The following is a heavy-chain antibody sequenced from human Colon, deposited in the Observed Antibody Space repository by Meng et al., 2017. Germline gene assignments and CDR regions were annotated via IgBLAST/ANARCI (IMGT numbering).Heavy chain of an antibody. V-gene: IGHV4-39*07. CDR2: HYYSGST. CDR1: SASMSGTDYS. Sequence: QPPLRGWGQRMVITSESLSPTCPFYSASMSGTDYSSGGWIRQHSGQGLEWIGIHYYSGSTYYNPSLKSRVTISVDASKSKFSLKLTSVTAADTAMYYCGRAPDFWGPGTLVTVSS. CDR3: GRAPDF. D-gene: IGHD3/OR15-3a*01. J-gene: IGHJ4*02.